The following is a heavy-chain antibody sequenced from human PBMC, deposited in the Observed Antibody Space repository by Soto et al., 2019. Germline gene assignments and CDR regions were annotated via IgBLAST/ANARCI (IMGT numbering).Heavy chain of an antibody. CDR1: GYTFTSYA. CDR3: ARDRVEGDAFDI. J-gene: IGHJ3*02. V-gene: IGHV1-3*01. CDR2: INAGNGNT. Sequence: QVQLVQSGAEVKKPGASVKVSCKASGYTFTSYAMHWVRQAPGQRLEWMGWINAGNGNTKYSQKFQGRVTITRDTSASTAYMELSSLRSEDTAVYYCARDRVEGDAFDIWGQGTMVTVSS.